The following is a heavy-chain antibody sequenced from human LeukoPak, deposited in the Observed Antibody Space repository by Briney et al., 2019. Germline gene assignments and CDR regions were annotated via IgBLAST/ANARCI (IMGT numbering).Heavy chain of an antibody. Sequence: PSETLSLTCTVSGGSISSYYWSWIRQPPGKGLEWIGYIYYSGSTNYNPSLKSRVTISVDTSKNQFSLKLSSVTAADTAVYYCARGLGIAAAGYYYYYMDVWGKGVTVSVSS. CDR1: GGSISSYY. CDR2: IYYSGST. J-gene: IGHJ6*03. D-gene: IGHD6-13*01. CDR3: ARGLGIAAAGYYYYYMDV. V-gene: IGHV4-59*01.